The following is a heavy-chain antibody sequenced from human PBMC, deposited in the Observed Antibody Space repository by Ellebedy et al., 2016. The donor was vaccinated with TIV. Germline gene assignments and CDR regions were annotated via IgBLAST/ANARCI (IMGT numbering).Heavy chain of an antibody. CDR3: AREVGSGSYFVY. CDR1: GFTFSAYY. J-gene: IGHJ4*02. V-gene: IGHV3-11*01. Sequence: GGSLRLSXAASGFTFSAYYMSWIRQAPGKGLEWVSYISDSGHHVQYADSVKGRFTISRDNARNSLYLQMSSLSAEDSAVYFCAREVGSGSYFVYWGQGTLVTVSS. D-gene: IGHD3-10*01. CDR2: ISDSGHHV.